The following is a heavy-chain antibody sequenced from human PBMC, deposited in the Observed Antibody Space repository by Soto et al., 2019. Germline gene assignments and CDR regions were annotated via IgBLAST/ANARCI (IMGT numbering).Heavy chain of an antibody. CDR3: ARVPYYYDSSGYSYFDY. D-gene: IGHD3-22*01. J-gene: IGHJ4*02. Sequence: SVKVSCKASGGTFYSYTISWVRQAPGQGLEWMGRIIPILGIANYAQKFQGRVTITADKSTSTAYMELSSLRSEDTAVYYCARVPYYYDSSGYSYFDYWGQGTLVTVSS. V-gene: IGHV1-69*02. CDR2: IIPILGIA. CDR1: GGTFYSYT.